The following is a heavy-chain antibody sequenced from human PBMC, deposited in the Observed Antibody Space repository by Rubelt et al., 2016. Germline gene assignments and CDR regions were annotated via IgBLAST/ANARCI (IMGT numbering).Heavy chain of an antibody. J-gene: IGHJ4*02. V-gene: IGHV3-53*01. CDR3: ARDFSSYSSSWYFDY. Sequence: GKGLEWVSVIYSGGSTFYADSVKGRFTISRDNSKNSLYLQMNSLSDEDTAVYYCARDFSSYSSSWYFDYWGQGTLVTVSS. D-gene: IGHD6-13*01. CDR2: IYSGGST.